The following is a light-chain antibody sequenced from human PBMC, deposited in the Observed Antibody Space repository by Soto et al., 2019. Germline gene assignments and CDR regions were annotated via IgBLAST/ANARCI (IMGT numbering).Light chain of an antibody. CDR2: DVS. Sequence: SALTQPRSVSGSPGQSVTISCTGTSSDVGGYNYVSRYQQHPGKAPKLMIYDVSKRPSGVPDRFSGSKSGNTASLTISGLQAEDEADYYCCSYAGSYHYVFGTGTKVTVL. CDR3: CSYAGSYHYV. J-gene: IGLJ1*01. V-gene: IGLV2-11*01. CDR1: SSDVGGYNY.